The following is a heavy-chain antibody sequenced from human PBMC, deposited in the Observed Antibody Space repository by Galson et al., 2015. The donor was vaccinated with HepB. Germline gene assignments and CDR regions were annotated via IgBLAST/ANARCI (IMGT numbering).Heavy chain of an antibody. Sequence: SLRLSCAASGFTVSNYGMNWVRQAQGKGLEWVAATWYDGDPKYYADSVRGRFTVSRYTSKSTLYLQMNSLRVGDTAVYYCAGGPPRERYIWSRQYTGPDFWGQGTLVTVSS. D-gene: IGHD3-3*01. CDR3: AGGPPRERYIWSRQYTGPDF. CDR1: GFTVSNYG. CDR2: TWYDGDPK. V-gene: IGHV3-33*01. J-gene: IGHJ4*02.